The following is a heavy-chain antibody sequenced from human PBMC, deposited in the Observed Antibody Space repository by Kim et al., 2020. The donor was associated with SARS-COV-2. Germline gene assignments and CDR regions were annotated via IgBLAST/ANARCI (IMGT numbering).Heavy chain of an antibody. V-gene: IGHV4-30-4*01. CDR3: ARVSTTVGLWCFDL. J-gene: IGHJ2*01. Sequence: SETLSLTGTVSGGSISSGDYYWSWIRQPPGKGLEWIGYIYYSGSTYYNPSLKSRVTISVDTSKNQFSLKLSSVTAADTAVYYCARVSTTVGLWCFDLWGRGTLVTVSS. D-gene: IGHD4-17*01. CDR1: GGSISSGDYY. CDR2: IYYSGST.